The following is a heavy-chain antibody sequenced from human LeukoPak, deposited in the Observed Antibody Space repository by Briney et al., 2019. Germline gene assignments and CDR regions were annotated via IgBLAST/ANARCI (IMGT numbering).Heavy chain of an antibody. CDR2: ISGSGGST. V-gene: IGHV3-23*01. D-gene: IGHD2-15*01. CDR1: GFTFSSYA. CDR3: AKVSTRRIVVVVAARYFDY. J-gene: IGHJ4*02. Sequence: GGSLRLSGAASGFTFSSYAMSWVRQAPGKGLEWVSAISGSGGSTYYADSVKGRFTISRDNSKNTLYLQMNSLRAEDTAVYYCAKVSTRRIVVVVAARYFDYWGQGTLVTVSS.